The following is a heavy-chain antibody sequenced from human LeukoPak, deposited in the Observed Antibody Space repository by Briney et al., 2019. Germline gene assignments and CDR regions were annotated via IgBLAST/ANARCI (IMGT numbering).Heavy chain of an antibody. V-gene: IGHV1-2*02. Sequence: ASVKVSCKASAYTFTGYYMPWVRQAPGQGLEWMGWINPNSGDTHYAEKFPGRVTMTRDTSISTAYMELSRLRSDDTAVYYWARAYGSGSYSDQYYFDYWGQGTLVTVSS. CDR2: INPNSGDT. CDR1: AYTFTGYY. J-gene: IGHJ4*02. D-gene: IGHD3-10*01. CDR3: ARAYGSGSYSDQYYFDY.